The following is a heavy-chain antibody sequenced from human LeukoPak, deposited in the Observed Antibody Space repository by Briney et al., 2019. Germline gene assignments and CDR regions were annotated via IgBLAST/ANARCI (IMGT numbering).Heavy chain of an antibody. J-gene: IGHJ6*02. V-gene: IGHV4-61*05. CDR2: IYYSGST. CDR3: ARLDSSGYYGYYYYGMDV. D-gene: IGHD3-22*01. Sequence: SETLSLTCTVSGGSISSSSYYWGWIRQPPGKGLEWIGYIYYSGSTNYNPSLKSRVTISVDTSKNQFSLKLSSVTAADTAVYYCARLDSSGYYGYYYYGMDVWGQGTTVTVSS. CDR1: GGSISSSSYY.